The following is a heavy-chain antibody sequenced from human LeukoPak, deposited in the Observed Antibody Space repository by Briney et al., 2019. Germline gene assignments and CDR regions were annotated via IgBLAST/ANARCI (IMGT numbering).Heavy chain of an antibody. CDR2: IRTKIEGETT. Sequence: GGSLRLSCAASGFNFNYVWMNWVRQAPGKGLEWVGRIRTKIEGETTDYAAPVKGRFTISRDDSKTTLFLEINSLKTADSAVYYCTTERNWELLRPYGLDIWGQGTTVIVSS. CDR1: GFNFNYVW. J-gene: IGHJ6*02. V-gene: IGHV3-15*01. CDR3: TTERNWELLRPYGLDI. D-gene: IGHD7-27*01.